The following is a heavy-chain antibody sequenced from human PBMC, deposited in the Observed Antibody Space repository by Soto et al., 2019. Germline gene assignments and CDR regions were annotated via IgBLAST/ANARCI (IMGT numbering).Heavy chain of an antibody. D-gene: IGHD3-10*01. CDR2: INPNSGGT. CDR3: ARSDYGSGSYFAFDI. CDR1: GYTFTGYY. J-gene: IGHJ3*02. Sequence: QVQLVQSGAEVKKPGASVKVSCKASGYTFTGYYMHWVRQAPGQGLEWMGWINPNSGGTNYAQKFQGWVPMTRDPSLSTAYMELSRLRSDDTAVYYCARSDYGSGSYFAFDIWGQGTMVTVSS. V-gene: IGHV1-2*04.